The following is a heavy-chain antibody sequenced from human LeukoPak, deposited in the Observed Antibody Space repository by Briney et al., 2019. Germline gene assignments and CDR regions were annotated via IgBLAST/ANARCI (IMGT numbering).Heavy chain of an antibody. CDR3: ARHPYRMTKLAFDI. CDR1: DGSFSGYY. CDR2: ISHSGIT. J-gene: IGHJ3*02. D-gene: IGHD1-26*01. V-gene: IGHV4-34*01. Sequence: SETLSLTCAVYDGSFSGYYWSWIRQPPGKGLQWIGEISHSGITNFNPSLKTRVTISVDMSKSQVSLKLTSVTAADTALYYCARHPYRMTKLAFDIWGQGTVVTVSS.